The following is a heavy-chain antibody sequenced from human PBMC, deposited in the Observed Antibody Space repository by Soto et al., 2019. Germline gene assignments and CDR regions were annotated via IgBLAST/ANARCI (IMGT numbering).Heavy chain of an antibody. J-gene: IGHJ4*02. Sequence: QVQLVESGGGVVQPGRSLRLSCAASGFTFSSYGMHWVRQAPGKGLEWVAVISYDGSNKYYADSVKGRFTISRDNSKNTLYLQMNSLTAEDTAVYYCAKERGMITMVRGVISPFRYWGQGTLVTVSS. D-gene: IGHD3-10*01. CDR3: AKERGMITMVRGVISPFRY. V-gene: IGHV3-30*18. CDR1: GFTFSSYG. CDR2: ISYDGSNK.